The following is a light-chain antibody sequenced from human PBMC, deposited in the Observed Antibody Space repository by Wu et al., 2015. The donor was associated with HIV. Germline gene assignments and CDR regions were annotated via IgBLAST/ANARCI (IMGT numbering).Light chain of an antibody. V-gene: IGKV3-15*01. CDR1: QSVSSN. CDR2: GAS. CDR3: QQCNNWPT. Sequence: EIVMTQSPATLSVSPGERTTLSCRASQSVSSNLVWYQQKPGQAPRLLIYGASTRATGIPARFSGSGSGTEFTLTISSLQSEDFAVYYCQQCNNWPTFGQGHDWRLN. J-gene: IGKJ5*01.